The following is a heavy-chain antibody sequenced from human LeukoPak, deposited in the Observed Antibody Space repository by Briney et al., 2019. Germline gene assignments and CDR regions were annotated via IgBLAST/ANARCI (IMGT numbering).Heavy chain of an antibody. CDR2: IIPIFGTA. CDR1: GGTFSSYA. J-gene: IGHJ4*02. D-gene: IGHD4-17*01. Sequence: SVKVPCKASGGTFSSYAISWVRQAPGQGLEWMGRIIPIFGTANYAQKFQGRVTITADKSTSTAYMELSSLRSEDTAVYYCANLNDYGDYGFDYWGQGTLVTVSS. V-gene: IGHV1-69*06. CDR3: ANLNDYGDYGFDY.